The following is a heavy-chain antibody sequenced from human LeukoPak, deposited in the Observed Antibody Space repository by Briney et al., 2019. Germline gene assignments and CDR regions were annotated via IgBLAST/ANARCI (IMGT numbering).Heavy chain of an antibody. V-gene: IGHV4-30-4*01. CDR3: ARDYYGSGKYYYYGMDV. Sequence: ESSQTLSLTCTVSGGSISSGDYYWSWIRQPPGKGLEWIGYIYYSGSTYYNPSLKSRVTLSVDTSKNQFSLKLSSVTAADTAVYYCARDYYGSGKYYYYGMDVWGKGTTVTVSS. D-gene: IGHD3-10*01. CDR2: IYYSGST. CDR1: GGSISSGDYY. J-gene: IGHJ6*04.